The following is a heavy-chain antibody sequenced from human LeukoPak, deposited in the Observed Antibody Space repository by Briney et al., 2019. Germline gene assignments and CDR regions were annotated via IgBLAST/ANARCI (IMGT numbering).Heavy chain of an antibody. CDR2: ISGSGGST. CDR3: AKEVIIAAATNN. Sequence: GGSLRLSCAASGFPFSSSAMSWVRQAAGKGLEWVSAISGSGGSTYYADSVKGRFTISRDNSKNTLYLQMNSLRAEDTAIYYCAKEVIIAAATNNWGQGTLATVSS. J-gene: IGHJ4*02. V-gene: IGHV3-23*01. CDR1: GFPFSSSA. D-gene: IGHD6-13*01.